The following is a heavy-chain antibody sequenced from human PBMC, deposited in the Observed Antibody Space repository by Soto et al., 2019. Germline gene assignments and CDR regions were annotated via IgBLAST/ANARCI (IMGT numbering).Heavy chain of an antibody. Sequence: EVHLLESGGDLVQPGGSLRLSCAASGFTFSNYAMSWVRQAPGKGLDWVSGISGSAASTFYADSVKGRFTISRDNSKNTLYRQMNSLRAEDTAVYYCAKWTGRYCSGGRGYLDDPFDYWGQGTLVTVSS. CDR2: ISGSAAST. J-gene: IGHJ4*02. CDR1: GFTFSNYA. V-gene: IGHV3-23*01. CDR3: AKWTGRYCSGGRGYLDDPFDY. D-gene: IGHD2-15*01.